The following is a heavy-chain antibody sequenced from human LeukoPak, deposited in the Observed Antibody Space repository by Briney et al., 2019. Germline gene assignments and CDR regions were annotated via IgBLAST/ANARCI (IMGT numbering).Heavy chain of an antibody. Sequence: SETLSLTCTVSGGSVSSGSYYWSWIRQPPGKGLEWIGYIYYSGSTNHNPSLKSRVTISVDTSKNQFSLKLSSVTAADTAVYYCARDHYYDSSGYYYGYDYWGQGTLVTVSS. CDR3: ARDHYYDSSGYYYGYDY. J-gene: IGHJ4*02. CDR1: GGSVSSGSYY. V-gene: IGHV4-61*01. CDR2: IYYSGST. D-gene: IGHD3-22*01.